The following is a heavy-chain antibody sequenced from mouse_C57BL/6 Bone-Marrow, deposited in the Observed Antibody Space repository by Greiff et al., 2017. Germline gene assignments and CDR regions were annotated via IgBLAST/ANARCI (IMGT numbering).Heavy chain of an antibody. J-gene: IGHJ4*01. CDR2: IDPSDSYT. CDR1: GYTFTSYW. Sequence: QVQLQQPGAELVRPGTSVKLSCKASGYTFTSYWMHWVKQRPGQGLEWIGVIDPSDSYTTYNQQFKGKATLTVDTSSSTAYMQLSSLTSEDSAVYYCARPDYYAKDYWGQGTSVTVSS. V-gene: IGHV1-59*01. CDR3: ARPDYYAKDY.